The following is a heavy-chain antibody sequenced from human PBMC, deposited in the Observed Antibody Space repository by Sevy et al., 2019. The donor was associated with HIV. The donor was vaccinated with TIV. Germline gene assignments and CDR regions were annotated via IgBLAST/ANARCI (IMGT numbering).Heavy chain of an antibody. J-gene: IGHJ4*02. CDR3: ATIGSSSEFKN. Sequence: GGFLRLSCAASGFTFSSYNLIWVRQAPGKGLEWVSSLSSDNSYIFYADSVRGRFTISRDNAKNSLYLQMNSLRADDTAVYYCATIGSSSEFKNWGQGTLVTVSS. CDR2: LSSDNSYI. V-gene: IGHV3-21*01. D-gene: IGHD6-6*01. CDR1: GFTFSSYN.